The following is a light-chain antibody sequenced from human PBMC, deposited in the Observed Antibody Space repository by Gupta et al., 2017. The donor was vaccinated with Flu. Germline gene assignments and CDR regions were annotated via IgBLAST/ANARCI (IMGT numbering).Light chain of an antibody. V-gene: IGKV1-33*01. CDR2: DAS. CDR3: QQDDNLPIT. Sequence: DIQMTQSPPSLSASVGDRVIITCRASLDISNYLNWYQQKPGKAPKLLIYDASNLETGVPSRFSGSRSGTEFTFTINSRQPEDIATYYCQQDDNLPITFGGGTKVQIK. CDR1: LDISNY. J-gene: IGKJ4*01.